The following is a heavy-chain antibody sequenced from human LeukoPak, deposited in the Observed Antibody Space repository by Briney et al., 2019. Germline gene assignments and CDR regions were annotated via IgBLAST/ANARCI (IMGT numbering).Heavy chain of an antibody. D-gene: IGHD3-3*01. CDR3: ATRYYDFWSGYSYHFDY. V-gene: IGHV3-30*02. J-gene: IGHJ4*02. Sequence: GGSLRLSCAASGFTFSSYGMHWVRQAPGKGLEWVAFIRYDGSNKYYADSVKGRFTISRDNSKNTLYLQMNSLRAEDTAVYYCATRYYDFWSGYSYHFDYWGQGTLVTVSS. CDR2: IRYDGSNK. CDR1: GFTFSSYG.